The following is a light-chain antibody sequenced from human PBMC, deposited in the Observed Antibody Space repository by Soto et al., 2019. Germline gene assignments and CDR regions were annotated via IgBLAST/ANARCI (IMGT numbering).Light chain of an antibody. V-gene: IGKV3-20*01. J-gene: IGKJ1*01. Sequence: EIVLTQSPGTLSLSPGERATLSCRASQSVSSSYLAWYQQKSGQAPRLLIYGASSRATGIPDRFSGSGSGTDFTLTISRLEPEDFAVYYCQQCPWTFGQGTKVEIK. CDR3: QQCPWT. CDR2: GAS. CDR1: QSVSSSY.